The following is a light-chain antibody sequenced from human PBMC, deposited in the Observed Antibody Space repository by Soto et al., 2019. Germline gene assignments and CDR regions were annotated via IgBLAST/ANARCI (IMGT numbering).Light chain of an antibody. J-gene: IGLJ2*01. CDR1: SSDVGDYSY. CDR2: EVS. Sequence: HSVLTQPASVSGSPGQSITISCTGASSDVGDYSYVSWYQHHPGQAPELLIYEVSNRPSGVSHRFSGSKSGNTASLTISGLQAEDEADYYCCSYTSISTGVLFGGGTKLTVL. V-gene: IGLV2-14*01. CDR3: CSYTSISTGVL.